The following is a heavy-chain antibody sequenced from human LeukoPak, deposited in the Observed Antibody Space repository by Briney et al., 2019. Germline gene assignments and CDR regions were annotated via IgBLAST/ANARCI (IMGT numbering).Heavy chain of an antibody. CDR2: ISGSGGST. Sequence: GGSLRLSCAASGFTFSSYAMSWVRQAPGKGLEWVSAISGSGGSTYYADSVKGRFTISRDNSKNTLYLQMNSLRAEDTAVYYCAKTKDEPYSSSWSYYYYGMDVWGQGTTVTVSS. CDR1: GFTFSSYA. CDR3: AKTKDEPYSSSWSYYYYGMDV. V-gene: IGHV3-23*01. J-gene: IGHJ6*02. D-gene: IGHD6-13*01.